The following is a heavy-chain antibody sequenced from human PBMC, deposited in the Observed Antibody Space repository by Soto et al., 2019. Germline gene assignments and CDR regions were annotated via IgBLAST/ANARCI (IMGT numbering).Heavy chain of an antibody. J-gene: IGHJ4*02. CDR2: IYYSGTS. CDR1: GGSISSSSYY. CDR3: TGHAIGVVVPAAIRN. V-gene: IGHV4-39*01. Sequence: SATLSLTCGVSGGSISSSSYYWDWIRQPPGKGLEWIAAIYYSGTSNYNPSLKSRVTISVDTSKNQFSLNLSSVTAADTAVYCCTGHAIGVVVPAAIRNWGQGSLVTVSS. D-gene: IGHD2-15*01.